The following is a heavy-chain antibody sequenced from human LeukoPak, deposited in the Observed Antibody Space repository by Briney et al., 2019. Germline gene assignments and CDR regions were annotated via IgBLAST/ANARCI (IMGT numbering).Heavy chain of an antibody. Sequence: ASVKVSCKASGYTFTGYYMHWVRQAPGQGLEWMGWINPNSGGTNYAQKFQGRVTMTRDTSISTAYMELSRLRSDDTAVYYCVVLETYYYDSSGYPGGLDYWGQGTLVTVSS. CDR2: INPNSGGT. V-gene: IGHV1-2*02. J-gene: IGHJ4*02. CDR1: GYTFTGYY. CDR3: VVLETYYYDSSGYPGGLDY. D-gene: IGHD3-22*01.